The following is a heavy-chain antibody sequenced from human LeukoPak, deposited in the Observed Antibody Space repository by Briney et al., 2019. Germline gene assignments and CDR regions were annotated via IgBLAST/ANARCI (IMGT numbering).Heavy chain of an antibody. J-gene: IGHJ4*02. CDR3: ASQRSATVTTIDY. D-gene: IGHD4-17*01. CDR1: GYSFTSYW. Sequence: GESLKISCKGSGYSFTSYWIGWVRQMPGKGLEWMGIIYPGDSDTRYSPSFQGQVTISADKSISTAYLQWSSLKASDTAMYYCASQRSATVTTIDYWGQGTLVTVSS. V-gene: IGHV5-51*01. CDR2: IYPGDSDT.